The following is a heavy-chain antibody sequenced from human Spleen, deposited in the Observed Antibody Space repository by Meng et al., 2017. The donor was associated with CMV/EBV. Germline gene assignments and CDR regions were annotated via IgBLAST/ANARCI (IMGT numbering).Heavy chain of an antibody. D-gene: IGHD3-3*01. CDR1: GGSFSSYY. CDR3: AREIGRIRLEYFDY. V-gene: IGHV4-39*02. Sequence: VYGGSFSSYYWGWIRQPPGKGLEWIGSIYYSESTYYNPSLKSRVTISVDTSKNQFSLKLSSVTAADTAVYYCAREIGRIRLEYFDYWGQGTLVTVSS. CDR2: IYYSEST. J-gene: IGHJ4*02.